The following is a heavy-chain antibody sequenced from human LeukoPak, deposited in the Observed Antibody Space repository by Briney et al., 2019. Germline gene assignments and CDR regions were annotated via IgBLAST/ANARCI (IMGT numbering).Heavy chain of an antibody. CDR2: NIPIFGTA. V-gene: IGHV1-69*05. Sequence: GASVKVSCKASGGTFSSYAISWVRQAPGQGLEWMGGNIPIFGTANYAQKFQGRVTITTDESTSTAYMELSSLRSEDTAVYYCAKGGLRFFPLVDPWGQGTLVTVSS. D-gene: IGHD3-3*01. CDR3: AKGGLRFFPLVDP. CDR1: GGTFSSYA. J-gene: IGHJ5*02.